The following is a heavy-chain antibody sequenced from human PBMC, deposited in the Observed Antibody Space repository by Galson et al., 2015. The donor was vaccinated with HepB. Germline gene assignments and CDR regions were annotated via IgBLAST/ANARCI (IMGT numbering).Heavy chain of an antibody. CDR3: ARAPGFIRSRPPDY. CDR1: GFTFSSYW. Sequence: SLRLSCAASGFTFSSYWMSWVRQAPGKGLEWVANIKQDGSEKYYVDSVKGRFTISRDNAKNSLYLQMNSLRAEDTAVYYCARAPGFIRSRPPDYWGQGTLVTVSS. D-gene: IGHD3-10*01. J-gene: IGHJ4*02. CDR2: IKQDGSEK. V-gene: IGHV3-7*01.